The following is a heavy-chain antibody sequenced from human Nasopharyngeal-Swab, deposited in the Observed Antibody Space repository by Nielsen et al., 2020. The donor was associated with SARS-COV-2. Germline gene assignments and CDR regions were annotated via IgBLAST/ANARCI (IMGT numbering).Heavy chain of an antibody. J-gene: IGHJ4*02. Sequence: SETLSLTCGVSGDSISTDNWWSWVRQPPGKAREWIGEIHHSGNTNYNPSLTSRVYMSVDKSKNQFSLEVTSVTAADTDFYYCARLFSNSGKYFRFDYWGQGALVTVSS. CDR2: IHHSGNT. CDR3: ARLFSNSGKYFRFDY. V-gene: IGHV4-4*02. D-gene: IGHD1-26*01. CDR1: GDSISTDNW.